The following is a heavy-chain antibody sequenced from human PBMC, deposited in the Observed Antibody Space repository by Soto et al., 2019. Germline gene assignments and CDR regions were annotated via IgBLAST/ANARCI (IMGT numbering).Heavy chain of an antibody. CDR2: IIPIFGTA. CDR3: ARGGEQWLVQDWFDP. CDR1: GGTFSSYA. J-gene: IGHJ5*02. D-gene: IGHD6-19*01. V-gene: IGHV1-69*12. Sequence: QVQLVQSGAEVKKPGSSVKVSCKASGGTFSSYAISWVRQAPGQGLEWMGGIIPIFGTANYAQKFQGRVTITADESTSTAYMELSSLSSEDTAVYHCARGGEQWLVQDWFDPWGQGTLVTVSS.